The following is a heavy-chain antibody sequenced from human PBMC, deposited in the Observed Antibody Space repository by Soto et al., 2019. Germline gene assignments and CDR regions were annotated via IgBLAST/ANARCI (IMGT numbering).Heavy chain of an antibody. CDR1: GGSISSSSYY. D-gene: IGHD3-3*01. CDR3: ARVKDFWSGYYGYYFDY. V-gene: IGHV4-39*01. CDR2: IYYSGST. Sequence: PSETLSLTCTVSGGSISSSSYYWGWIHQPPGKGLEWIGSIYYSGSTYYNPSLKSRVTISVDTSKNQFSLKLSSVTAADTAVYYCARVKDFWSGYYGYYFDYWGQGTLVTVSS. J-gene: IGHJ4*02.